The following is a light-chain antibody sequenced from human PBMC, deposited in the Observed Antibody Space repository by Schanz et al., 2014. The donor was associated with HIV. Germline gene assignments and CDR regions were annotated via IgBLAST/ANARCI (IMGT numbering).Light chain of an antibody. CDR1: QSISDK. J-gene: IGKJ2*01. CDR3: LQYSSYPRT. CDR2: AAS. Sequence: DIQMTQSPSTLSASVGDRVTITCRASQSISDKLAWYQQKPGKAPKLLIYAASSLQSGVPSRFSGSGSGTEFTLTISSLQPEDFATYYCLQYSSYPRTFGPGTKLEIK. V-gene: IGKV1-17*01.